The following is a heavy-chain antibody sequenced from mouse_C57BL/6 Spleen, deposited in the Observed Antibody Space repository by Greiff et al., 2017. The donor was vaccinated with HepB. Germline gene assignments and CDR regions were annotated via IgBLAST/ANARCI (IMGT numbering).Heavy chain of an antibody. CDR3: ARREDDSPWFAY. D-gene: IGHD2-4*01. CDR2: IHPNSGST. Sequence: QVQLQQPGAELVKPGASVKLSCKASGYTFTSYWMHWVKQRPGQGLEWIGMIHPNSGSTNYNEKFKSKATLTVDKSSSTAYMQLSSLTSEDSAVYYCARREDDSPWFAYWGQGTLVTVSA. J-gene: IGHJ3*01. CDR1: GYTFTSYW. V-gene: IGHV1-64*01.